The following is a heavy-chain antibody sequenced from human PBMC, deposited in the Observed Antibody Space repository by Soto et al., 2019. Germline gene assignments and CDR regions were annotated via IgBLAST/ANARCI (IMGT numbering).Heavy chain of an antibody. D-gene: IGHD4-17*01. V-gene: IGHV4-34*01. Sequence: QVQLQQWGAGLLKPSETLSLTCAVYGGSFSGYYWSWIRQPPGKGLEWIGEINHSGSTNYNPSLKGRVAIPVYXPRNQFSLKLSSVTAADTAVYYCARGRRTAVTIDYWGQGTLVTVSS. J-gene: IGHJ4*02. CDR1: GGSFSGYY. CDR3: ARGRRTAVTIDY. CDR2: INHSGST.